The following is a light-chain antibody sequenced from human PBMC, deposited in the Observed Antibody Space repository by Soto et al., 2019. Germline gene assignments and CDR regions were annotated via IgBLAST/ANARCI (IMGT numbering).Light chain of an antibody. CDR2: AAS. CDR1: RSISTY. V-gene: IGKV1-39*01. CDR3: QQSYRTPYI. Sequence: IQLTQSPSSLSASVGDTVTITCRASRSISTYLNWYQHKPGKAPKLVIQAASTLLSGVPPRFSGSGSETDFTLTITSLRPEDFATYYCQQSYRTPYIFGQGTNLEIK. J-gene: IGKJ2*01.